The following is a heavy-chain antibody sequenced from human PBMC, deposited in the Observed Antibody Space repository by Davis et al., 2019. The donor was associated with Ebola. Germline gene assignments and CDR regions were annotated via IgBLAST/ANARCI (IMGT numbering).Heavy chain of an antibody. V-gene: IGHV5-51*01. Sequence: KVSCKGSGYSFTSYWIGWVRQMPGKGLEWMGIIYPGDSDTRYSPSFQGQVTISADKSISTAYLQWSSLKASDTAMYYCARRRMRDSSSWYWFDPWGQGTLVTVSS. CDR2: IYPGDSDT. D-gene: IGHD6-13*01. CDR1: GYSFTSYW. CDR3: ARRRMRDSSSWYWFDP. J-gene: IGHJ5*02.